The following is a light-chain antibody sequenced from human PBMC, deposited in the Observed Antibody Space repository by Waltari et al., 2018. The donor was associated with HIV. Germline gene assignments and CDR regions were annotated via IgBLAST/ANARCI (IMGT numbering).Light chain of an antibody. CDR1: QSLLHSDGNTH. CDR3: LQGTDWPHT. CDR2: AVS. Sequence: VVMTQTPLPLSVAPGQPASISCKSSQSLLHSDGNTHLSWLQQRPGQSPRRLMYAVSNRYSGVPDRFSGSGSGTHFTLKISRVEAEDVGIYYCLQGTDWPHTFGQGTRLEI. V-gene: IGKV2-30*02. J-gene: IGKJ2*01.